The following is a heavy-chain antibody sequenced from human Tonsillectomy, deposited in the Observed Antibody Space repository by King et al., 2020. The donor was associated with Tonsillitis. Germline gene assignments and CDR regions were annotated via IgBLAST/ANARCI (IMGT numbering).Heavy chain of an antibody. D-gene: IGHD3-16*02. J-gene: IGHJ5*02. CDR2: MKRTADGGTT. CDR3: TTDHETGGSYVIAPLA. V-gene: IGHV3-15*01. Sequence: VQLVESGGGLVKPGGSLRLSCAASGFTFSSAYMKWVRQAPGKGLEWIGLMKRTADGGTTEYAAPVKGRFSISRDDSKNTLYLQMNSLKTEDTALYYCTTDHETGGSYVIAPLAWGPGTLVTVSS. CDR1: GFTFSSAY.